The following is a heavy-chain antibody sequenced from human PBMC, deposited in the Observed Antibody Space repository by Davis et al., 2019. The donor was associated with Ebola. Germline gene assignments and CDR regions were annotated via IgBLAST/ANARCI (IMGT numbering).Heavy chain of an antibody. CDR3: TKGDRDYSSSPFDY. Sequence: GGSLRLSCAASGFTFSRHFMNWVRQAPGKGLECVSVILTDGHTRYADSVKGRFTIPRDSSKNTLDLQMNSLRAEDTALYSCTKGDRDYSSSPFDYWGQGTLVTVSS. CDR1: GFTFSRHF. D-gene: IGHD3-22*01. CDR2: ILTDGHT. V-gene: IGHV3-53*01. J-gene: IGHJ4*02.